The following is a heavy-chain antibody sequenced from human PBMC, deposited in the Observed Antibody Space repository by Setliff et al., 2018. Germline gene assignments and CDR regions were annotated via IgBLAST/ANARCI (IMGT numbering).Heavy chain of an antibody. V-gene: IGHV4-39*07. J-gene: IGHJ4*02. CDR3: ATSGFCSAGSCYSFDD. CDR1: GGSTSSSSYY. D-gene: IGHD6-19*01. CDR2: ISPGGST. Sequence: SETLSLTCTVSGGSTSSSSYYWGWIRQPPGKGLEWIGEISPGGSTIYNPSLRSRVTMSVDTAKNRFSLNLTSVTAADTAVYYCATSGFCSAGSCYSFDDWGQGALVTVSS.